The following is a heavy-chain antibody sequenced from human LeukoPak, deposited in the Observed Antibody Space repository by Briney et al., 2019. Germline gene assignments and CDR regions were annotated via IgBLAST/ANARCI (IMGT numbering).Heavy chain of an antibody. D-gene: IGHD3-16*01. CDR2: IYHSGSI. CDR3: ASGGRWTYYFDS. V-gene: IGHV4-4*02. CDR1: GGSISSSNW. Sequence: PSETLSLTCAVSGGSISSSNWWTWVRQPPGKGLEGIGEIYHSGSINYNPSLRSRVTISVDKSENQFSLNLSSVTAADTAVYYCASGGRWTYYFDSWGQGTLVTVSS. J-gene: IGHJ4*02.